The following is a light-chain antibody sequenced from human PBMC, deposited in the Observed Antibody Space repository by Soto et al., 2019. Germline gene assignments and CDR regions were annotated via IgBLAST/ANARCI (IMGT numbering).Light chain of an antibody. Sequence: QSVLTQPPSASGTPGQRVTISCSGSSSNIGSNYVYWYQQLPGTAPKLLIYRNNQRPSGVPDRFSGSKSGTSASLAISGLRSEDEADYYCAAWDDSLSNVFGGGTKLTVL. CDR2: RNN. V-gene: IGLV1-47*01. CDR3: AAWDDSLSNV. CDR1: SSNIGSNY. J-gene: IGLJ2*01.